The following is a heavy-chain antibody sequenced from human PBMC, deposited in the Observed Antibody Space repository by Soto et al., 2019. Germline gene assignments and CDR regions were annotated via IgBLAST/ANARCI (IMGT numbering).Heavy chain of an antibody. CDR1: GYTLTELS. CDR2: FDPEDGET. J-gene: IGHJ5*02. V-gene: IGHV1-24*01. CDR3: ATVGYYGSGSYYNHNWFDP. Sequence: QVQLVQSGAEVKKPGASVKVSCKVSGYTLTELSRHWVRQAPGKGLEWMGGFDPEDGETIYAQKFQGRVTMTEDTSTDTAYMELSSLRSEDTAVYYCATVGYYGSGSYYNHNWFDPWGQGTLVTVSS. D-gene: IGHD3-10*01.